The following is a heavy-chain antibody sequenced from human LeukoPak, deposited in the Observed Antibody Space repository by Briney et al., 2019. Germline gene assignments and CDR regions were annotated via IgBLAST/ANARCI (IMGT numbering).Heavy chain of an antibody. CDR3: AARSPGHFPFDY. J-gene: IGHJ4*02. CDR2: ISGSEGIT. V-gene: IGHV3-23*01. CDR1: GITFSSHS. Sequence: TGGSLRLSCAVSGITFSSHSINWLRQAPGMGLEWVSAISGSEGITYYTDSVRGRFTISRDTSKNTVFLQMNSLRVGDTAVYYCAARSPGHFPFDYWGQGTPVTVSS.